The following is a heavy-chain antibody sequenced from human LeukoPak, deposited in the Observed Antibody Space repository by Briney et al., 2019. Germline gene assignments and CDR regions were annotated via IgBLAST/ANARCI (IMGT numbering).Heavy chain of an antibody. CDR2: ISSSSSTI. Sequence: PGGSLRLSCAASGFTFSSYSMNWVRQAPGKGLEWVSYISSSSSTIYYADSVKGRFTISRDNSKNTLYLQMNSLRAEDTAVYYCANLGHIVVVPAADIDYWGQGTLVTVSS. V-gene: IGHV3-48*01. J-gene: IGHJ4*02. D-gene: IGHD2-2*01. CDR3: ANLGHIVVVPAADIDY. CDR1: GFTFSSYS.